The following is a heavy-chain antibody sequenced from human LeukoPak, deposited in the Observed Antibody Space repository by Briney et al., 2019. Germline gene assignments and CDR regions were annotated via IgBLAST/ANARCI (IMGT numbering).Heavy chain of an antibody. V-gene: IGHV3-23*01. CDR3: AKRPVAGYFDY. CDR2: ISGSGGST. CDR1: GFTFSSYS. J-gene: IGHJ4*02. D-gene: IGHD6-19*01. Sequence: GSLRLSCAASGFTFSSYSMSWVRQAPGKGLELVSAISGSGGSTYYADSVKGRFTISRDNSKNTLYLQMNSLGAEDTAVYYCAKRPVAGYFDYWGQGSLVTVSS.